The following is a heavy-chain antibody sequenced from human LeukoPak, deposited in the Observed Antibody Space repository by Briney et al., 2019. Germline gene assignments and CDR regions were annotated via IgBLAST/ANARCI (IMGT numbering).Heavy chain of an antibody. CDR3: AKPLYPDEGGYYSWSYYFAY. CDR2: IAGSGGFT. J-gene: IGHJ4*02. Sequence: PGGSLRLSCVVSGFDFGGRGMSWVRQAPGKGLAWVASIAGSGGFTYYADSVKGRFTISKDKSKNTMFLQASNLRAGDTALYFCAKPLYPDEGGYYSWSYYFAYWGQGTLITVSS. V-gene: IGHV3-23*01. CDR1: GFDFGGRG. D-gene: IGHD3-22*01.